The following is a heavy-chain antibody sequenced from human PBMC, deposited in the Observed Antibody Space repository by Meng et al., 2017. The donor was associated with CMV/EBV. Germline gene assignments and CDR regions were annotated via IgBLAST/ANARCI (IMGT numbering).Heavy chain of an antibody. CDR1: GFTFSSYA. J-gene: IGHJ5*02. V-gene: IGHV3-23*01. Sequence: GESLKISCAASGFTFSSYAMSWVRQAPGKGLEWVSAISGSGGSTYYADSVKGRFTISRGNSKNTLYLQMNSLRAEDTAVYYCAKEGLEYLAAGYNWFDPWGQGTLVTVSS. CDR2: ISGSGGST. CDR3: AKEGLEYLAAGYNWFDP. D-gene: IGHD6-13*01.